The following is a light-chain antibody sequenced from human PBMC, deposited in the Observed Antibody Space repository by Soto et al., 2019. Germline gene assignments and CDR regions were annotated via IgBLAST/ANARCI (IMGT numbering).Light chain of an antibody. J-gene: IGKJ5*01. CDR3: QQGHSNPIT. CDR2: GAS. Sequence: EIVLTQSPGTLSLSPGERATLSCRASQSVSSSYLAWYQQKPGQAPRLLIYGASSRATGIPARFSGSGSGTDFTLTISRLEPEDFAVYYCQQGHSNPITLGQGTRLEIK. CDR1: QSVSSSY. V-gene: IGKV3-20*01.